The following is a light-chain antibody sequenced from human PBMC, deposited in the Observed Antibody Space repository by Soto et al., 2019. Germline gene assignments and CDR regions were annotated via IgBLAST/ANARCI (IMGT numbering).Light chain of an antibody. Sequence: AVRMSLSLSSLPASTGDRVTITCRASQGISSYLAWYQQKPGKAPKLLIYAASTLQSGVPSRFSGSGSGTDFTLTISCLQSEDFATYYCQQYYSYPLTFGGRSK. J-gene: IGKJ4*01. CDR2: AAS. CDR1: QGISSY. CDR3: QQYYSYPLT. V-gene: IGKV1-8*01.